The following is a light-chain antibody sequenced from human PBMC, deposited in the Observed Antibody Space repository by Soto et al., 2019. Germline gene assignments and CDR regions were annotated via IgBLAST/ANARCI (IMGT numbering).Light chain of an antibody. J-gene: IGKJ4*01. CDR1: QNIFNY. Sequence: DVQLTQSPSTPPASVGDRVAITCQATQNIFNYLNWFQQRPGKTPQLLISDASHLEPGVPSRFSGQRSGTDFTLIISDLQPEDFATYFCQQYEDLPLTFGGGTRVEV. CDR3: QQYEDLPLT. V-gene: IGKV1-33*01. CDR2: DAS.